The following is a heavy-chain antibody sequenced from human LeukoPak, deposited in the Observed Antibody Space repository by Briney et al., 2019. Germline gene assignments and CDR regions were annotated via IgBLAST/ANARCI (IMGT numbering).Heavy chain of an antibody. CDR1: GGSISSYY. CDR2: IYYSGST. J-gene: IGHJ5*02. V-gene: IGHV4-59*01. D-gene: IGHD6-13*01. CDR3: ARDKGRQLVR. Sequence: PSETLSLTCTVSGGSISSYYWSWIRQPPGKGLEWIGYIYYSGSTNYNPSLKSRVTISVDTSKNQFSLKLSSVTAADTAVYYCARDKGRQLVRWGQGTLVTVSS.